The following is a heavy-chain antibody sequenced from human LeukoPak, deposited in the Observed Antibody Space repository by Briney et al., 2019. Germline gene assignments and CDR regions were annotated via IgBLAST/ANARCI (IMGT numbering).Heavy chain of an antibody. D-gene: IGHD3-22*01. CDR3: AKDRAYYSDSSGYYLVRAYDY. V-gene: IGHV3-23*01. CDR2: ISGSGGST. CDR1: GYTFSTYA. J-gene: IGHJ4*02. Sequence: GASVKVSCKASGYTFSTYAMSWVRQAPGKGLEWVSGISGSGGSTFYADSVKGRFTISRDNSKNTLYLQMNSLRAEDTAVYYCAKDRAYYSDSSGYYLVRAYDYWGQGTLVTVSS.